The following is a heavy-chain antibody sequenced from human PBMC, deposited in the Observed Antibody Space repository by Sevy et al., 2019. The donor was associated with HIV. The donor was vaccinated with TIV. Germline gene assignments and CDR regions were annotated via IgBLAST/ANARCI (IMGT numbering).Heavy chain of an antibody. V-gene: IGHV1-24*01. CDR2: FDPEDGET. D-gene: IGHD3-22*01. CDR3: ATTKDYYESYGSPFDY. CDR1: GSTLSRLS. J-gene: IGHJ4*02. Sequence: VSVKVSCKVSGSTLSRLSMHWVRQVPGKGLEWMASFDPEDGETFYARKFQGRVTMTEDTSTDTAYMELSSLRSEDTAVYFCATTKDYYESYGSPFDYWGQGTLVTVSS.